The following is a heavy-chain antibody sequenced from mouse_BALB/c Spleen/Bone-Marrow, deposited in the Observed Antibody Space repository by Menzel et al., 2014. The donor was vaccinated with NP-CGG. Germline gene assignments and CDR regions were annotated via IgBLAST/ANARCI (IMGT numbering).Heavy chain of an antibody. V-gene: IGHV2-6-7*01. D-gene: IGHD2-10*02. J-gene: IGHJ3*01. CDR3: ARREYGNYVAY. CDR2: IWGDGST. CDR1: GFSLTGYG. Sequence: QVQLQQSGPGLVAPSQNLSITCTVSGFSLTGYGVNWVRQPPGKGLEWLGMIWGDGSTDYNSALKSRLSISKDNSKSQVFLKMNSLQTDDTARYYCARREYGNYVAYWGQGTLVTVSA.